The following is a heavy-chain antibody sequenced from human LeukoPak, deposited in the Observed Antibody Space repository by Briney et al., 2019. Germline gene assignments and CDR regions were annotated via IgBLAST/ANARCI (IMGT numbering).Heavy chain of an antibody. CDR1: GFTFGDYA. V-gene: IGHV3-49*03. CDR3: TRTHTVTTTLAFDWFDP. CDR2: IRSKAYGGTT. Sequence: PGRSLRLSCTASGFTFGDYAMSWLRQAPGKGVEGVGFIRSKAYGGTTEYAASVKGRFTISRDDSKSIAYLHMNSLKTEDTAVYYCTRTHTVTTTLAFDWFDPWGQGTLVTVSS. D-gene: IGHD4-17*01. J-gene: IGHJ5*02.